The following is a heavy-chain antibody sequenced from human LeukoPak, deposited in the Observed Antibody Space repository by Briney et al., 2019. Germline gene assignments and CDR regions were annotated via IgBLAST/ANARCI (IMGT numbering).Heavy chain of an antibody. J-gene: IGHJ4*02. CDR2: ISGSGGST. CDR3: AKGQNYYDSSGYYNS. CDR1: GFTFSSYG. Sequence: GSLRLSCAASGFTFSSYGMSWVRQAPGKGLEWVSAISGSGGSTYYADSVKGRFTISRDNSKNTLYLQMNSLRAEDTAVYYCAKGQNYYDSSGYYNSWGQGTLVTVSS. D-gene: IGHD3-22*01. V-gene: IGHV3-23*01.